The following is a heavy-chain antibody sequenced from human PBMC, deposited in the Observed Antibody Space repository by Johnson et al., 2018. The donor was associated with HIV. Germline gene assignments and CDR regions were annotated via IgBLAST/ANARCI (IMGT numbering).Heavy chain of an antibody. CDR1: GFTFSSYG. V-gene: IGHV3-30*02. CDR3: AREVKRYAFDI. D-gene: IGHD1-26*01. J-gene: IGHJ3*02. Sequence: VQLVESGGGVVQPGGSLRLSCAASGFTFSSYGMHWVRQAPGKGLEWVAFIRYDGSKKYYADSVKGRFTISRDNSKNTLYLQMNSLRAEDTAGYYCAREVKRYAFDIWGQGTMVTVSS. CDR2: IRYDGSKK.